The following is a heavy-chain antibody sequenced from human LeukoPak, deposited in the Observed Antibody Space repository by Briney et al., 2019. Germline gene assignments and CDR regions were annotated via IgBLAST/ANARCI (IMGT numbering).Heavy chain of an antibody. D-gene: IGHD3-9*01. CDR1: GFSLSTSGVG. V-gene: IGHV2-5*02. CDR2: FYWDDDK. J-gene: IGHJ5*02. Sequence: SGPTLVNPTQTLTLTCTFSGFSLSTSGVGVGWVRQPPGKALEWLALFYWDDDKRYSPSLKSRLTITKDTSKNQVVLTMTNMDPVDTATYYCAHSYLDDILTGPNRGDWFDPWGQGTLVTVSS. CDR3: AHSYLDDILTGPNRGDWFDP.